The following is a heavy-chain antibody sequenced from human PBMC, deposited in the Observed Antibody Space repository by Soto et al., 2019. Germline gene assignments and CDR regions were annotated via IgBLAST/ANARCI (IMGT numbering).Heavy chain of an antibody. CDR2: INPSSGGT. CDR3: ARDRQATAVIGTTDTMDV. CDR1: GYTFTTYY. D-gene: IGHD1-20*01. V-gene: IGHV1-2*04. J-gene: IGHJ6*02. Sequence: VASVKVSCKASGYTFTTYYIHWVRQAPGRGLEWMGWINPSSGGTNYAQRFQGWVTMTRDTSISTAYMELNRLKSDDTAVYYCARDRQATAVIGTTDTMDVWGQGPTVTVYS.